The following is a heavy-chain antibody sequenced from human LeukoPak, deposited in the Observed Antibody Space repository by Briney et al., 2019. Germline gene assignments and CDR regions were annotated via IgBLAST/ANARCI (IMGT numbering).Heavy chain of an antibody. D-gene: IGHD6-19*01. J-gene: IGHJ6*03. CDR2: MNPKSGNT. CDR3: ARRAVDNSYYYYMDV. Sequence: ASVKVSCKASGYTFTSYDINWVRQVTGQGLEWMRWMNPKSGNTGYAQKFQGRVTITRNTSISTAYMEVSSLRYEDTAVYYCARRAVDNSYYYYMDVWGKGTTVTVSS. V-gene: IGHV1-8*03. CDR1: GYTFTSYD.